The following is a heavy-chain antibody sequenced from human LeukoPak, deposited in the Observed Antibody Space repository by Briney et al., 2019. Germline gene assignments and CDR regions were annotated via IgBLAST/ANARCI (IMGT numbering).Heavy chain of an antibody. D-gene: IGHD6-13*01. V-gene: IGHV3-23*01. CDR2: ISGSGGST. Sequence: GGSLRLSFAASGFTFSSYAMSWVRPAPGKGLEWVSAISGSGGSTYYADSVKGRLTISRDNSKNTLYLQMNSLRAEDTAVYYCAKVAIAAAARNFDYWGQGTLVTVSS. CDR3: AKVAIAAAARNFDY. CDR1: GFTFSSYA. J-gene: IGHJ4*02.